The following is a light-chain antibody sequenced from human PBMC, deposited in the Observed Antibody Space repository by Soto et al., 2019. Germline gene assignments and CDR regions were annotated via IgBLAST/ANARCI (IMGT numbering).Light chain of an antibody. V-gene: IGLV2-14*01. CDR3: SSYTSSSTLV. CDR2: EVS. J-gene: IGLJ2*01. CDR1: ISDVGGYNY. Sequence: QSALTQPASVSGSPGQSITISCTGTISDVGGYNYVSWYQQHPGKAPKLMIYEVSNRPSGVSSRFSGSKSGSTASLTISGLQAEDEADYYCSSYTSSSTLVFGGGTKVTVL.